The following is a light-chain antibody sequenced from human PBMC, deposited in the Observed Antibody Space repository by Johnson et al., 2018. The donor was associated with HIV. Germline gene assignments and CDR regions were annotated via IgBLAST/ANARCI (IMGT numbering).Light chain of an antibody. V-gene: IGLV1-51*01. CDR1: SSNIGNNF. CDR2: DND. CDR3: GTWDGGLSIYV. Sequence: QSVLTQPPSVSAAPGQKVTISYSGSSSNIGNNFVSWFRQLPMRAPKVLIYDNDKRPSGIPDRFSASQSDTSATRGITGLQTGDEANYYCGTWDGGLSIYVFGTGTEVTVL. J-gene: IGLJ1*01.